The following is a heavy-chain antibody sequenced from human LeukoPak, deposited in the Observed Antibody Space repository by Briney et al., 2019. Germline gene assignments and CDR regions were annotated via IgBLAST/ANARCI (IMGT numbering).Heavy chain of an antibody. J-gene: IGHJ4*02. Sequence: PGGSLRLSCAASGFTFSRYGMHWVRQAPGKGLEWVAFIWNDGSTQNYADSVKGRFTISRDNSKKMVYVQMNSLRVDDTAVYYCARDWYYDSAGYSPYWGLGTLVTVSS. V-gene: IGHV3-33*01. D-gene: IGHD3-22*01. CDR3: ARDWYYDSAGYSPY. CDR2: IWNDGSTQ. CDR1: GFTFSRYG.